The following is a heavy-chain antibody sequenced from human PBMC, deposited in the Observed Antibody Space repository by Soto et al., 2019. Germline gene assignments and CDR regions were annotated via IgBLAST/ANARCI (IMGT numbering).Heavy chain of an antibody. CDR2: ISWNSGSI. D-gene: IGHD2-2*01. Sequence: GGSLRLSCAASGFTFDDYAMHWVRQAPGKGLEWVSRISWNSGSIGYADSVKGRFTISRDNAKNSLYLQMNSLRAEDTALYYCAKDFCSSISCYFDYWGQGTLVTVSS. CDR1: GFTFDDYA. V-gene: IGHV3-9*01. CDR3: AKDFCSSISCYFDY. J-gene: IGHJ4*02.